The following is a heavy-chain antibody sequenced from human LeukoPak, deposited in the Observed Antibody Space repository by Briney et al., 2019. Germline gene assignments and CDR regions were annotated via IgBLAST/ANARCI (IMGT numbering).Heavy chain of an antibody. CDR1: GFTFSNYA. CDR3: ASAVVVTRYLDY. CDR2: ISDNGGTT. J-gene: IGHJ4*02. Sequence: GGSLRLSCAASGFTFSNYAMHWVRQAPGKGLEYVSAISDNGGTTYYANSVKGRFTISRDNSKSTLYLQMGSLRAEDMAVYYCASAVVVTRYLDYWGQGALVTVSS. V-gene: IGHV3-64*01. D-gene: IGHD2-21*02.